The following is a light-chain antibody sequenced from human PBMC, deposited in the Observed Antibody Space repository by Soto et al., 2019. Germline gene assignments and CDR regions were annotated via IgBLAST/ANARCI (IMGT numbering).Light chain of an antibody. CDR2: KAS. V-gene: IGKV1-5*03. J-gene: IGKJ1*01. CDR1: QSISSG. Sequence: DIQMTQSPSTLSASVGDRVTITCRASQSISSGLAWYQQKPGKAPKLLIYKASSLESGVPSRFSGSGSGTEFTLTISSLQPDDFATYYYQQYNSYLLTFGQGTKVEIK. CDR3: QQYNSYLLT.